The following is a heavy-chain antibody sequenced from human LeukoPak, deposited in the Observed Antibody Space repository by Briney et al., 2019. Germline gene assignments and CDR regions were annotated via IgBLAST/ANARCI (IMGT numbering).Heavy chain of an antibody. CDR1: GYTFTSYA. V-gene: IGHV1-69*13. CDR2: IIPIFGTA. D-gene: IGHD3-10*01. J-gene: IGHJ6*02. CDR3: ARVSYYYGSGRDYYYYYGMDV. Sequence: GASVKVSCKASGYTFTSYAISWVRQAPGQGLEWMGGIIPIFGTANYAQKFQGRVTITADESTSTAYMELSSLRSEDTAVYYCARVSYYYGSGRDYYYYYGMDVWGQGTTVTVSS.